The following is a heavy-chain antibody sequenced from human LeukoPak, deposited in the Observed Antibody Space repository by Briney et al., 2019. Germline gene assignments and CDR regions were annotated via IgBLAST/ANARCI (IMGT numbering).Heavy chain of an antibody. J-gene: IGHJ5*02. CDR2: IYYSGST. CDR3: ARGFARSASGASYNWFDP. CDR1: GGSISSYY. D-gene: IGHD6-25*01. V-gene: IGHV4-59*01. Sequence: PSETLSLTCTVSGGSISSYYWSWIRQPPGKGLEWIGYIYYSGSTNYNPSLKSRVTISVDTSKNQFSLQLSSVTAADTAVYYWARGFARSASGASYNWFDPWGQGTLVTVSS.